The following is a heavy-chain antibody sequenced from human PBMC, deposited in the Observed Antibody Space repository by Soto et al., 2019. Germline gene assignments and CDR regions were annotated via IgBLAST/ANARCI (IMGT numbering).Heavy chain of an antibody. CDR1: GFTFSSYD. V-gene: IGHV3-64*04. CDR2: ISSDGST. J-gene: IGHJ6*02. D-gene: IGHD3-10*01. CDR3: KRGQRVRSEYYYYYYAMDV. Sequence: GGSLRLSCSASGFTFSSYDIHWVRQAPGKGLEYVSSISSDGSTYYAVSVKGRFTITRDNAKNSLYLQMNSLRAEDTAVYYSKRGQRVRSEYYYYYYAMDVWGQGTTVTVT.